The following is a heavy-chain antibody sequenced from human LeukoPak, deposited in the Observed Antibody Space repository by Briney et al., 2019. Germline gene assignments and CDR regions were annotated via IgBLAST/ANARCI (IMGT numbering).Heavy chain of an antibody. Sequence: PSETLSLTCAVYGGSFSGYYWSWIRQPPGKGLEWIGEINHSGSTNYNPSLKSRVTISVDTFKNQFSLKLSSVTAADTAVYYCAKDSSGYLDGYWGQGTLVTVSS. V-gene: IGHV4-34*01. J-gene: IGHJ4*02. CDR2: INHSGST. CDR1: GGSFSGYY. CDR3: AKDSSGYLDGY. D-gene: IGHD3-22*01.